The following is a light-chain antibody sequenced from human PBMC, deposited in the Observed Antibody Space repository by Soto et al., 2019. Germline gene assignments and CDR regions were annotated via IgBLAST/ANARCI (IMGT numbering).Light chain of an antibody. Sequence: QSVLTQPPSVSGAPGQRVTISCTGSSSNIVAGYDVHWYQQLPGTAPKLLIYRNSNRPSGVPDRFSGSKSGTSASLAITGLQAEDEADYYCQSYDSSLSGSVFGGGTKLTVL. CDR2: RNS. J-gene: IGLJ3*02. CDR1: SSNIVAGYD. V-gene: IGLV1-40*01. CDR3: QSYDSSLSGSV.